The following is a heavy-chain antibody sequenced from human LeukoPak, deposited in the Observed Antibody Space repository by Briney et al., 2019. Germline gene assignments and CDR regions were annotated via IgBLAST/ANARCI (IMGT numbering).Heavy chain of an antibody. Sequence: GGSLRLSCAASGFTFDDYAMHWVRQAPGKGLEWVSGISWNSGSIGYADSVKGRFTISRDNAKNSLYLQMNSLRAEDTALYYCARLTAMAHFDYWGQGTLVTVSS. CDR2: ISWNSGSI. J-gene: IGHJ4*02. CDR3: ARLTAMAHFDY. D-gene: IGHD5-18*01. CDR1: GFTFDDYA. V-gene: IGHV3-9*01.